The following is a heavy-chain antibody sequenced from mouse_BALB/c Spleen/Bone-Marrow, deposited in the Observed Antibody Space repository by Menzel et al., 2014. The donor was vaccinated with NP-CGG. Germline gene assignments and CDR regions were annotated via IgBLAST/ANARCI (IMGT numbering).Heavy chain of an antibody. D-gene: IGHD2-10*02. CDR1: GFSLTNYG. Sequence: VQVVESGPGLVAPSQSLSITCTVSGFSLTNYGVHWVRQPPGKGLEWLVVIWSDGNTTYNSALKSRLNISKDNSKSQVFLKMNSLQTDDTAMYYCARNPYGNYAMDYWGQGTSVTVSS. CDR2: IWSDGNT. CDR3: ARNPYGNYAMDY. V-gene: IGHV2-6*02. J-gene: IGHJ4*01.